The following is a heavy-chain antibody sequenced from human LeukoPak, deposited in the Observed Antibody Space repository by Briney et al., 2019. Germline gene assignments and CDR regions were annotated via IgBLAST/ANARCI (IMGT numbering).Heavy chain of an antibody. V-gene: IGHV1-69*13. CDR1: GGTFSSYA. Sequence: ASVKVSCKASGGTFSSYAISWVRQAPGQGLEWMGGIIPIFGTANYAQKFQGRVTITADESTSTAYMELGSLRSEDTAVYYCARDLYYDSSGSYGYWGQGTLVTVSS. CDR2: IIPIFGTA. CDR3: ARDLYYDSSGSYGY. J-gene: IGHJ4*02. D-gene: IGHD3-22*01.